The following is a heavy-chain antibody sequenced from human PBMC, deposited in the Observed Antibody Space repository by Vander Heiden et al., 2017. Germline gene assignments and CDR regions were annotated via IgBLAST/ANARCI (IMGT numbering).Heavy chain of an antibody. Sequence: EVQLVASGGALVQPGRSLTPSCAPSGFTFRGHSMPWVPQAQGQWLDWVANTTEDGSDKYYVDSVDGRFTISSDNATNSISLQMNSLRAEDTAVYYCARDRSLNIILMVYATSSFDLWGRGTLVTVSS. CDR3: ARDRSLNIILMVYATSSFDL. CDR1: GFTFRGHS. V-gene: IGHV3-7*01. CDR2: TTEDGSDK. D-gene: IGHD2-8*01. J-gene: IGHJ2*01.